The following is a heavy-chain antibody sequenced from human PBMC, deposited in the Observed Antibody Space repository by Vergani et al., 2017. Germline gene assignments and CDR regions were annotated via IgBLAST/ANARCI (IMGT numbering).Heavy chain of an antibody. CDR1: GFTFSNAW. CDR2: INSDGSST. J-gene: IGHJ4*02. V-gene: IGHV3-74*02. CDR3: AKPQEMATIEYYFDY. Sequence: EVQLVESGGGLVKPGGSLRLSCAASGFTFSNAWMSWVRQAPGKGLVWVSRINSDGSSTSYADSVKGRFTISRDNAKNTLYLQMNSLRAEDTAVYYCAKPQEMATIEYYFDYWGQGTLVTVSS. D-gene: IGHD5-24*01.